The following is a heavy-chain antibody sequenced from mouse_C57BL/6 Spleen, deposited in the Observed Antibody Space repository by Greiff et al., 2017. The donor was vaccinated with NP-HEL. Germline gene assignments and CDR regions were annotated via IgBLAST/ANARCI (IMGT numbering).Heavy chain of an antibody. CDR1: GYTFTSYW. CDR2: IDPSDSYT. D-gene: IGHD1-1*01. J-gene: IGHJ2*01. V-gene: IGHV1-69*01. Sequence: QVQLKQSGAELVMPGASVKLSCKASGYTFTSYWMHWVKQRPGQGLEWIGEIDPSDSYTNYNQKFKGKSTLTVDKSSSTAYMQLSSLTSEDSAVYYCARSDYGSSPYYFDYWGQGTTLTVSS. CDR3: ARSDYGSSPYYFDY.